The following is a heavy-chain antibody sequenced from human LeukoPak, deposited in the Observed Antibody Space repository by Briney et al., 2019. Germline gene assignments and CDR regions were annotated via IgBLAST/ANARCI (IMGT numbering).Heavy chain of an antibody. CDR3: ARERILWFGEFDY. Sequence: GGSLRLSCAASGFTFSDYYMSWIRQAPGKGLEWVSYISSSGSTIYYAGSVKGRFTISRDNAKNSLYLQMNSLRAEDTAVYYCARERILWFGEFDYWGQGTLVTVSS. V-gene: IGHV3-11*01. J-gene: IGHJ4*02. D-gene: IGHD3-10*01. CDR2: ISSSGSTI. CDR1: GFTFSDYY.